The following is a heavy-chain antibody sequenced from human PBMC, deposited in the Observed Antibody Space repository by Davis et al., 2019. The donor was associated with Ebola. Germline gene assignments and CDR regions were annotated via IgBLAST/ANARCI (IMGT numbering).Heavy chain of an antibody. CDR3: ARAYCSSTSCYPYFDY. CDR2: ISGSGGST. CDR1: GFTFSSYA. Sequence: PGGSLRLSCAASGFTFSSYAMSWVRQAPGKGLEWVSAISGSGGSTYYADSVKGRFTISRDNSKNTLYLQMNSLRAEDTAVYYCARAYCSSTSCYPYFDYWGQGTLVTVSS. V-gene: IGHV3-23*01. D-gene: IGHD2-2*01. J-gene: IGHJ4*02.